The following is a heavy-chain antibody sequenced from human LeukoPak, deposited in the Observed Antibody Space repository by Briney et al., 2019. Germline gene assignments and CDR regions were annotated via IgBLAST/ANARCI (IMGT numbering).Heavy chain of an antibody. CDR1: GESFSAYF. CDR3: ARGSSFDGYCSAGACDAGYYDS. Sequence: SETLSLTCAVYGESFSAYFWNWIRQAPGKQLEYIGEINHRGSSHYNPSLKTRVTLSVDTSKNQFSLKLTSVTAADTAVYFCARGSSFDGYCSAGACDAGYYDSWGKGTPVTVSS. J-gene: IGHJ4*02. V-gene: IGHV4-34*01. D-gene: IGHD2-15*01. CDR2: INHRGSS.